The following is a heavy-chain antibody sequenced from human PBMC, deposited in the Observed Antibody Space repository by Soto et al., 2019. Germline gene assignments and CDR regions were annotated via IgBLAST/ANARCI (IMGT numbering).Heavy chain of an antibody. CDR2: IDPSDSYT. V-gene: IGHV5-10-1*01. CDR1: GYNFTAFW. J-gene: IGHJ5*01. CDR3: ARVHKNWFDS. Sequence: GESLKISCKASGYNFTAFWIHWVRQTPGKGLEWLGKIDPSDSYTNYSPSFEGHVTISTDKSTTTAFLQWGSLRASDTALYYCARVHKNWFDSWAQGTMVTVSS.